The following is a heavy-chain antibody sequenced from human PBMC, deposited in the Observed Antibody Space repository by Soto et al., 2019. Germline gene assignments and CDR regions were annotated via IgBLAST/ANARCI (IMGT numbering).Heavy chain of an antibody. CDR3: ARFEYSSSSADPCYYYYGMDV. CDR1: GYSFTSYW. Sequence: GESLKISCKGSGYSFTSYWIGWVRQMPGKGLEWMGIIYPGDSDTRYSPSFQGQVTISADKSISTAYLQWSSPKASDTAMYYCARFEYSSSSADPCYYYYGMDVWGQGTTVTVSS. CDR2: IYPGDSDT. V-gene: IGHV5-51*01. D-gene: IGHD6-6*01. J-gene: IGHJ6*02.